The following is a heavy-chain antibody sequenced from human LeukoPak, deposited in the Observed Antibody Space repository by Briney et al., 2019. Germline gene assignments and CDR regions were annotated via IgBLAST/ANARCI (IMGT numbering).Heavy chain of an antibody. CDR2: IYYSGST. Sequence: SETLSLTCAVYGGSFSGYYWSWIRQPPGKGLEWIGYIYYSGSTNYNPSLKSRVTISVDTSKNQFSLKLSSVTAADTAVYYCARINQGARFDPWGHGTLVTVSS. D-gene: IGHD3-16*01. J-gene: IGHJ5*02. CDR1: GGSFSGYY. V-gene: IGHV4-59*01. CDR3: ARINQGARFDP.